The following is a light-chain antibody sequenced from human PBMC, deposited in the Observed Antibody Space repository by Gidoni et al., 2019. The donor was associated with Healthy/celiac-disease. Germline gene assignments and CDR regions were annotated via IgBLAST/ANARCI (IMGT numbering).Light chain of an antibody. CDR1: QSVSSY. J-gene: IGKJ2*01. CDR3: QQRSNWPPLYT. V-gene: IGKV3-11*01. CDR2: DAS. Sequence: DMVLTQSPATLFLSPGESATLSCRASQSVSSYLAWYQQKLGQAPRLLIYDASNRATGIPARFSGSGSGTDFTLTISSLEPEDFAVYYCQQRSNWPPLYTFGQGTKLEIK.